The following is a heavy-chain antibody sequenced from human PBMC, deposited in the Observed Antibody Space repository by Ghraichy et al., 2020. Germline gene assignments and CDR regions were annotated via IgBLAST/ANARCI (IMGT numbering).Heavy chain of an antibody. Sequence: ASVKVSCKASGYTFTSYGISWVRQAPGQGLEWMGWISAYNGNTNYAQKLQGRVTMTTDTSTSTAYMELRSLRSDDTAVYYCARVSLYYDFWSGYYRDWYFDLWGRGTLVTVSS. J-gene: IGHJ2*01. CDR3: ARVSLYYDFWSGYYRDWYFDL. V-gene: IGHV1-18*01. CDR2: ISAYNGNT. D-gene: IGHD3-3*01. CDR1: GYTFTSYG.